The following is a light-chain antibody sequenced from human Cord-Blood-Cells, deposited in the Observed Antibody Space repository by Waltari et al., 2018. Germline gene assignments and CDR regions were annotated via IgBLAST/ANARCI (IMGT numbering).Light chain of an antibody. J-gene: IGLJ3*02. CDR3: AAWDDSLNGWV. CDR2: SNN. CDR1: SSNTGSNT. V-gene: IGLV1-44*01. Sequence: QSVLTQPPSASGTPGQRVTISCSGSSSNTGSNTVNWYQQLPGTAPKLLIYSNNQRPSGVPDRFPGSKSGTSASLAISGLQSEDEADYYCAAWDDSLNGWVFGGGTKLTVL.